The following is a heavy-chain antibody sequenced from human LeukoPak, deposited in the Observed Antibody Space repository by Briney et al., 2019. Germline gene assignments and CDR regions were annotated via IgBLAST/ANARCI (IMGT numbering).Heavy chain of an antibody. J-gene: IGHJ5*02. D-gene: IGHD3-3*01. CDR1: GRPMRCSSYY. CDR3: ASDPSPAYYDFWSGYFHNWFDP. CDR2: IYYSGST. V-gene: IGHV4-39*01. Sequence: SETLSLLCTVSGRPMRCSSYYWGWIRPPPGKGLEWIGSIYYSGSTYYNPSLKSRVTISVDTSKNPFSLKLSSVTAADTAVYYCASDPSPAYYDFWSGYFHNWFDPWGQGTLVTVSS.